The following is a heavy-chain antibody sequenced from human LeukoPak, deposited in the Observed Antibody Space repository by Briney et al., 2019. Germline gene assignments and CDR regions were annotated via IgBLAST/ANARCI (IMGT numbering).Heavy chain of an antibody. CDR2: IFHTGST. D-gene: IGHD3-10*01. CDR3: ARELWFANAPGSWLDP. CDR1: GDSISSGTYS. V-gene: IGHV4-30-2*01. Sequence: SETLSLTCVVSGDSISSGTYSWSWIRQPPGKGLEWIGYIFHTGSTFYNPSLKSRVAISVDTSKNQFSLRLNSVTAADTAVYYCARELWFANAPGSWLDPWGQGTLVTVSS. J-gene: IGHJ5*02.